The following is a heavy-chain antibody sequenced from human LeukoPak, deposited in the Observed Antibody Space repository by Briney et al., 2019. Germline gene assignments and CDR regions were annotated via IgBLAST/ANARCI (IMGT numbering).Heavy chain of an antibody. J-gene: IGHJ4*02. CDR2: IKQDGGEK. V-gene: IGHV3-7*01. Sequence: GSLRLSCSASGFTFSSYWMGWVRQAPGKGLEWVANIKQDGGEKYYVDPVKGRFTISRDNAKNSLDLQMNSLRAEDTALYYCARIRWAGGTWAFDYWGQGTLVTVSS. CDR1: GFTFSSYW. D-gene: IGHD1-26*01. CDR3: ARIRWAGGTWAFDY.